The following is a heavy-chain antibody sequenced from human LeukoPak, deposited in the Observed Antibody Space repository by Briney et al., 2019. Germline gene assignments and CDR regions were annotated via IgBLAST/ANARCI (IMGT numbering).Heavy chain of an antibody. D-gene: IGHD2-15*01. Sequence: PGGSLRLSCAASGFTFSSYAMSWVRQAPGKGLEWVSAIRGSGGSTYYADSVKGRFTISRDNSKNTLYLQMNSLRAEDTAVYYCAKRDLGYCSGGSCYGFDYWGQGTLATVSS. CDR2: IRGSGGST. CDR1: GFTFSSYA. V-gene: IGHV3-23*01. J-gene: IGHJ4*02. CDR3: AKRDLGYCSGGSCYGFDY.